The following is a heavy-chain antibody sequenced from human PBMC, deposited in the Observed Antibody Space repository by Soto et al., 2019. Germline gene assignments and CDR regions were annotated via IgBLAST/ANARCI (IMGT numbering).Heavy chain of an antibody. Sequence: PGGSLRLSCAASGFIFSGYAMHWVRRAPGKGLDWVAVISYDGSTEYYAESVRGRFTISRDNSKNTLYLQMNSLRAEDTAVYYCAKENVLFAMDLWGQGPTVTVSS. CDR3: AKENVLFAMDL. D-gene: IGHD3-3*01. CDR1: GFIFSGYA. J-gene: IGHJ6*02. CDR2: ISYDGSTE. V-gene: IGHV3-30-3*01.